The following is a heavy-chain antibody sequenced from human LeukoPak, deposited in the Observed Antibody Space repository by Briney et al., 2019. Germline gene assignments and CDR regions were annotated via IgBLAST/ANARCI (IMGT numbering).Heavy chain of an antibody. J-gene: IGHJ4*02. V-gene: IGHV4-34*01. D-gene: IGHD6-6*01. CDR3: ARHYGIAARHVRFDY. CDR2: INHSGST. CDR1: GGSFSGYY. Sequence: SETLSLTCAVYGGSFSGYYWSWIRQPPGKGLEWIGEINHSGSTNYNPSLKSRVTISVDTSKNQFSLKLSSVTAAGTAVYYCARHYGIAARHVRFDYWGQGTLVTVSS.